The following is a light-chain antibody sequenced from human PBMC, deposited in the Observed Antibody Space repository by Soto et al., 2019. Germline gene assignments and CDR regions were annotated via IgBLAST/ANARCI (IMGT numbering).Light chain of an antibody. CDR3: SSYSSSATPYV. CDR1: SSDIGPYNY. J-gene: IGLJ1*01. Sequence: QSVLTQSASVSGSPGQSITISCIGTSSDIGPYNYVSWYQQHPDKAPKLILYEVTNRPSGASDRFSGSKSGNAAFLTISGLQAEDEADYYCSSYSSSATPYVFGTGTKVTVL. V-gene: IGLV2-14*01. CDR2: EVT.